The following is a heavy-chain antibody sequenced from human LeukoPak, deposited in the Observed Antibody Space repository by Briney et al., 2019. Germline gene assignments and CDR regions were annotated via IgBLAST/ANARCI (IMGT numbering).Heavy chain of an antibody. CDR3: ARDRTTYSSSSFDY. D-gene: IGHD6-6*01. CDR1: GFTFSDYY. Sequence: PGGSLRPSCAASGFTFSDYYMTWIRQAPGKGLEWVSYISAGNIIYYADSVKGRFTISRDNAKNSLYLQMSSLRAEDTAVYYCARDRTTYSSSSFDYWGQGTLVTVSS. CDR2: ISAGNII. J-gene: IGHJ4*02. V-gene: IGHV3-11*01.